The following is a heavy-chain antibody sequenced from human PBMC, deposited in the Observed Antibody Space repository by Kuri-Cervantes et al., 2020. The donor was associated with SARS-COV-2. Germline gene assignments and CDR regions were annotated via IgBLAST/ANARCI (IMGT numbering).Heavy chain of an antibody. V-gene: IGHV4-4*02. J-gene: IGHJ3*02. Sequence: SCAVSGDSNSSDHWWSWVRQPPGKGLEWIGEIYHGGSTNYNPSLKSRVTISIDKSKKQFSLNLRSVTAADTAVYYCARDRKVPANRDAFDTWGPGTMVTDSS. CDR2: IYHGGST. CDR3: ARDRKVPANRDAFDT. D-gene: IGHD2-2*01. CDR1: GDSNSSDHW.